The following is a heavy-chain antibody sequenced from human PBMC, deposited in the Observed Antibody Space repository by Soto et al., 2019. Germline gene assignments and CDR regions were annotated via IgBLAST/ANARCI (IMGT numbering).Heavy chain of an antibody. D-gene: IGHD5-12*01. CDR1: GFTFSSYG. J-gene: IGHJ4*02. CDR2: IWYDGSDK. CDR3: ARSDGLRFRNPDY. Sequence: HPGGSLRLSCSASGFTFSSYGMHWVRQAPGKGLEWVAVIWYDGSDKYYADSVKGRFTISRDNSKNRLYLQMNSLRGEDTAVYYCARSDGLRFRNPDYWGQGTLVTVSS. V-gene: IGHV3-33*01.